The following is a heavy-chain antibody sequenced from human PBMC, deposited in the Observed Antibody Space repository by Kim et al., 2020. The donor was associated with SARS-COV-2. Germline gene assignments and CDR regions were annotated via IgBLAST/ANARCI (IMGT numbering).Heavy chain of an antibody. D-gene: IGHD6-19*01. V-gene: IGHV1-3*01. J-gene: IGHJ4*02. CDR1: GYTFTTFA. CDR3: AREAVAVSFGY. Sequence: ASVKVSCKASGYTFTTFALYGVRRAPGQRLEWMGWINVGNGNTRYSQKFHARVSITRDTSATTAYLELSGLRSEDTAVYYCAREAVAVSFGYWGQGTLVTVSS. CDR2: INVGNGNT.